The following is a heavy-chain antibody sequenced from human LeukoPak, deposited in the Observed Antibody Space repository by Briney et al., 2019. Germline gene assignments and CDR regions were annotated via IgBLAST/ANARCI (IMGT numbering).Heavy chain of an antibody. J-gene: IGHJ4*02. CDR2: INPNSGGT. D-gene: IGHD5-18*01. CDR1: GYTFTGYY. Sequence: ASVKVSCKASGYTFTGYYMHWARQAPGQGLEWMGWINPNSGGTNYAQKFQGRVTMTRDTSISTAYMELSRLRSDDTAVYYCAVVDTAMDPFDYWGQGTLVTVSS. CDR3: AVVDTAMDPFDY. V-gene: IGHV1-2*02.